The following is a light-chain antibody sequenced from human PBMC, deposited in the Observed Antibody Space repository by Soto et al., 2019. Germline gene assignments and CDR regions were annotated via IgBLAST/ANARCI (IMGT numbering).Light chain of an antibody. CDR1: QGISSY. Sequence: DSTFTQSPSFLSASVGDGVTIQCRASQGISSYLAWYQQKPGKAPKLLIYAASTLQSGVPSRFSGSGSGTEFTLTISSLQPDDFATYYCQQYHSYSQTFCQGTKVDI. V-gene: IGKV1-9*01. J-gene: IGKJ1*01. CDR3: QQYHSYSQT. CDR2: AAS.